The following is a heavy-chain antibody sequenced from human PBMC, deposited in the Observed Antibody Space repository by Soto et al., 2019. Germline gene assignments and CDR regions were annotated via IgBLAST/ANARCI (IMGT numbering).Heavy chain of an antibody. Sequence: QVQLVESGGGVVQPGRSLRLSCAASGFSFTTYVMHWVPQAPGKGLEWVAVISHDGSYNYYGDAVKGRFTNSRDTSKNAVYLEMKSLGPVDTAVYYCAKGLLAIVGTTLPRDAFNIWAQGTMVTVSS. CDR2: ISHDGSYN. CDR1: GFSFTTYV. D-gene: IGHD1-26*01. V-gene: IGHV3-30*18. CDR3: AKGLLAIVGTTLPRDAFNI. J-gene: IGHJ3*02.